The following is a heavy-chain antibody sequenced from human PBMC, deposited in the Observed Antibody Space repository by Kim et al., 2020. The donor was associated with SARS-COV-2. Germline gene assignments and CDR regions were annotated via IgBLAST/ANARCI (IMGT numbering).Heavy chain of an antibody. V-gene: IGHV3-49*03. CDR3: TREDYDILTGYYVDY. Sequence: GGSLRLSCTASGFTFGDYAMSWFRQAPGKGLEWVGFIRSKAYGGTTEYAASVKGRFTISRDDSKSIAYLQMNSLKTEDTAEYYCTREDYDILTGYYVDYWGQGTLVTVSS. CDR2: IRSKAYGGTT. J-gene: IGHJ4*02. CDR1: GFTFGDYA. D-gene: IGHD3-9*01.